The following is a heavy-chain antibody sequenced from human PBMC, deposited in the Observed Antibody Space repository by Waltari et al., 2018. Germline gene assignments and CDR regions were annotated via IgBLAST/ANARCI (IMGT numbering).Heavy chain of an antibody. Sequence: QVQLVQSGSELKKPGASVKVSCKAIGYTFTNYAINWVRKAPGQGLEVMGWINTDTGNPTYAQGFTGRFVFSLDTSISTAYLQINSLKAKDTAIYYCAREVVPTSTIVVNWFDPWGQGTLVSVSS. CDR1: GYTFTNYA. CDR2: INTDTGNP. CDR3: AREVVPTSTIVVNWFDP. D-gene: IGHD2-21*01. J-gene: IGHJ5*02. V-gene: IGHV7-4-1*02.